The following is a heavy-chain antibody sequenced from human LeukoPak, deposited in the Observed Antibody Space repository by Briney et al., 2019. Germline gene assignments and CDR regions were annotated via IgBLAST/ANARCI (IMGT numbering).Heavy chain of an antibody. CDR3: VRGSSGPYYYGMDV. D-gene: IGHD6-19*01. V-gene: IGHV1-18*01. Sequence: ASVKVSCTASVYTFTSYGISWVRQAPGQELEWMGWISAYNGNTNYAQKLQGRVTMTTDTSPSTAYTELRSLRSDDTAAYYCVRGSSGPYYYGMDVWGEGSTVTVSS. J-gene: IGHJ6*01. CDR1: VYTFTSYG. CDR2: ISAYNGNT.